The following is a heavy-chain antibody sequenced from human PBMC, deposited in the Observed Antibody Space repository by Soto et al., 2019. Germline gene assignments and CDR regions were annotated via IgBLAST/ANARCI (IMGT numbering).Heavy chain of an antibody. CDR1: GYTFTGYY. CDR2: INPNSGGT. J-gene: IGHJ5*02. CDR3: ARGSSSSWFDP. Sequence: RASVKVSRKASGYTFTGYYMHWVRQAPGQGLEWMGWINPNSGGTNYAQKFQGWVTMTRDTSISTAYMELSRLRSDDTAVYYCARGSSSSWFDPWGQGTLVTVSS. D-gene: IGHD6-6*01. V-gene: IGHV1-2*04.